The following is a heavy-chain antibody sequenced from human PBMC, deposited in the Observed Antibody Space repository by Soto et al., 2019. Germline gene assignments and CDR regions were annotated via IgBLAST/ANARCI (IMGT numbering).Heavy chain of an antibody. CDR3: ARVIAAARPLYYYGMDV. D-gene: IGHD6-6*01. CDR2: IYSGGST. Sequence: GGSLRLSCAASGFTVSSNYMSWVRQAPGKGLEWVSVIYSGGSTYYADSVKGRFTISRDNSENTLYLQMNSLRAEDTAVYYCARVIAAARPLYYYGMDVWGQATTVTVAS. V-gene: IGHV3-53*01. CDR1: GFTVSSNY. J-gene: IGHJ6*02.